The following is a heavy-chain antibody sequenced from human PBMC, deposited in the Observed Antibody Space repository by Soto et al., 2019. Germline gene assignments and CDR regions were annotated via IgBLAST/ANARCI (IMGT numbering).Heavy chain of an antibody. Sequence: EVQLVESGGGLVQPGGSLRLSCAASGFTVSSNYRSWVRQAPGKGLEWVSVIYSGGSTYYADSVKGRFTISRHNSKNTLYLRMNSLRADDTAVYYCARDRAVVTHDAFDIWGQGTMVTVSS. CDR2: IYSGGST. CDR1: GFTVSSNY. D-gene: IGHD2-15*01. J-gene: IGHJ3*02. CDR3: ARDRAVVTHDAFDI. V-gene: IGHV3-53*04.